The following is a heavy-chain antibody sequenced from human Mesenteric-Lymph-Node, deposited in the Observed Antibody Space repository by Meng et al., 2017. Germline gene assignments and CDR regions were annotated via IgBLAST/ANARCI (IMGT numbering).Heavy chain of an antibody. CDR2: MDYRGST. D-gene: IGHD2-2*01. V-gene: IGHV4-30-4*01. CDR1: CISSSSGEYF. J-gene: IGHJ4*02. Sequence: QEQLKESGPGLVKLSQTLFLRCTFCCISSSSGEYFWSWTRQTPGKCLEWIGYMDYRGSTFYNPSLKSRVTISVDTSKNQFSLKLSFVTAADAAVYFCARGELLWDYWGQGTLVTVSS. CDR3: ARGELLWDY.